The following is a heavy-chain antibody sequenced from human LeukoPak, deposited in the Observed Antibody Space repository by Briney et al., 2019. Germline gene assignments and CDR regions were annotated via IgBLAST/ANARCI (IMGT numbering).Heavy chain of an antibody. Sequence: GGSLRLSCAASGFTFSSYSMNWVRQAPGKGLEWVSSISSSSSYIYYADSVKGRFTISRDDSKNTLYLQINSLKIEDTAMYYCYTSITDYWGQGTLVTVSS. D-gene: IGHD2-21*01. V-gene: IGHV3-21*03. J-gene: IGHJ4*02. CDR1: GFTFSSYS. CDR3: YTSITDY. CDR2: ISSSSSYI.